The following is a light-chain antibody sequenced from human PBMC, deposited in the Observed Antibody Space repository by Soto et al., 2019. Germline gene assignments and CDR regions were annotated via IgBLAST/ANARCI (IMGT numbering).Light chain of an antibody. CDR1: SSNIGAGYN. Sequence: QSVLTQPPSVSGAPGQRVTISCTGSSSNIGAGYNVHWYQQLPGTAPKLLIYGNSNRPSGVPDRFSGSKSGTSASLAITGLQAEDEADYYCQSYDSGLSGGFFGTGTKVTVL. CDR2: GNS. J-gene: IGLJ1*01. V-gene: IGLV1-40*01. CDR3: QSYDSGLSGGF.